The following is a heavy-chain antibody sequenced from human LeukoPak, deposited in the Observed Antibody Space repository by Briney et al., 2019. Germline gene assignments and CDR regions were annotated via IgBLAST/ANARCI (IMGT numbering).Heavy chain of an antibody. J-gene: IGHJ4*02. CDR1: GYTFTSHY. D-gene: IGHD3-10*01. CDR2: IAPSSGTT. Sequence: GASVKVSCKTSGYTFTSHYMHWVRQAPGQGLEWMGVIAPSSGTTSYAQKFQGRVTMTRDTSTSTLYMELSSLTSEDTAVYYCARASGSSAVPFDYWGQGTLVTVSS. CDR3: ARASGSSAVPFDY. V-gene: IGHV1-46*01.